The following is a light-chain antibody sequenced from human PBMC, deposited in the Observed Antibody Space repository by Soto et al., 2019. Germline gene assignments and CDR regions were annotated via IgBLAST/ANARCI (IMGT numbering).Light chain of an antibody. CDR1: SSDVGGYNY. V-gene: IGLV2-14*01. CDR3: SSYTSSSTPYWV. Sequence: QPVLTQPASVSGSPGQSITISCTGTSSDVGGYNYVSWYQQHPGKAPKLMIYDVSNRPSGVSNRFSGSKSGNTASLTISGLQAEDEADYYCSSYTSSSTPYWVFGGGTKLTVL. J-gene: IGLJ3*02. CDR2: DVS.